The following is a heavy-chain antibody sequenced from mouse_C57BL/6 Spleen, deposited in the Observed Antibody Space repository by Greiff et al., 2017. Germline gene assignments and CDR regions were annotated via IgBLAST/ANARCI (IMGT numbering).Heavy chain of an antibody. CDR1: GYTFTSYW. D-gene: IGHD1-1*01. CDR2: IDPSDSYT. J-gene: IGHJ2*01. Sequence: QVQLQQPGAELVMPGASVKLSCKASGYTFTSYWMHWVKQRPGPGLEWIGEIDPSDSYTNSNQKFKGKSTLTVDKSSSTAYMQLSSLTSENSAVYYCARGGTTVVGFDYWGQGTTLTVSS. CDR3: ARGGTTVVGFDY. V-gene: IGHV1-69*01.